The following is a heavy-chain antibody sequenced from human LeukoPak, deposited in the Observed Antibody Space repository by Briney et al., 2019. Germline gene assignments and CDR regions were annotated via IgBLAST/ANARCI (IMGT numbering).Heavy chain of an antibody. CDR2: IYTSGST. D-gene: IGHD2-15*01. Sequence: SETLSLTCTVSGGSISSYYWSWIRQPAGKGLEWIGRIYTSGSTNYNPSLKSRVTMSVDTSKNQFSLKLSSVTAADTAVYYCARDRAYCSGGSWCWFDPWGQGTLVTVSS. V-gene: IGHV4-4*07. CDR3: ARDRAYCSGGSWCWFDP. J-gene: IGHJ5*02. CDR1: GGSISSYY.